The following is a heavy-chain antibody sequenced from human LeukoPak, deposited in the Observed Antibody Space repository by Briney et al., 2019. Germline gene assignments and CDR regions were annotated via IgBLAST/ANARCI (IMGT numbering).Heavy chain of an antibody. V-gene: IGHV3-11*04. CDR2: ISSSGSTI. J-gene: IGHJ6*03. CDR3: AREHSNSRSYYMDV. Sequence: GGSLRLSCAASGFTFSDYYMSWIRQAPGKGLEWVSYISSSGSTIYYADSVKGRFTISRDNAKNSLYLQMNSLRAEDTAVYYCAREHSNSRSYYMDVWGKGTTVTVSS. D-gene: IGHD4-11*01. CDR1: GFTFSDYY.